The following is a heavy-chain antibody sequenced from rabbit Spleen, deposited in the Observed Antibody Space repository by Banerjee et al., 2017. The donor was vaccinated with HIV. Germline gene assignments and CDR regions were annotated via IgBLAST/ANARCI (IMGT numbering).Heavy chain of an antibody. CDR2: IDPVFGAT. V-gene: IGHV1S7*01. D-gene: IGHD1-1*01. CDR3: ARGYASSSGLPTYYFNL. CDR1: GFSFSSYY. Sequence: QSLEESGGDLVQPGASLTLTCKASGFSFSSYYMNWVRQAPGKGLEWIGYIDPVFGATYYASWVIGRFTISSHNAQNTLYLQLNSLTAADTATYFCARGYASSSGLPTYYFNLWGPGTLVTVS. J-gene: IGHJ4*01.